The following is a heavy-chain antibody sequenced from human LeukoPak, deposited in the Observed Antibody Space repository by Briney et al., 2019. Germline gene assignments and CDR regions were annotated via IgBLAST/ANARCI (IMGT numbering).Heavy chain of an antibody. CDR2: IYSGGST. V-gene: IGHV3-66*01. CDR1: GFTVSSNY. J-gene: IGHJ5*02. Sequence: GGSLRLSCAASGFTVSSNYMSWVRQAPGKGLEWVSVIYSGGSTYYADSVKGRFTISRDNSKNTLYLQMNSLRAEDTAVYYCARIFGAMIGKRWFDPWGQGTLVTVSS. D-gene: IGHD3-22*01. CDR3: ARIFGAMIGKRWFDP.